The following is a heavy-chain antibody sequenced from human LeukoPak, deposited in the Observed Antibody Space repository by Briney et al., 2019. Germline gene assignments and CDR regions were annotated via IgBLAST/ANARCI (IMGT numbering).Heavy chain of an antibody. V-gene: IGHV4-39*07. CDR3: ARDPTRGLDY. Sequence: SETLSLTCTVSGGSIGSSSYYWGWIRQPPGKGLEWIGSIYYSGSTYYNPSLKSRVTISVDTSKNQFSLKLSSVTAADTAVYYCARDPTRGLDYWGQGTLVTVSS. J-gene: IGHJ4*02. CDR1: GGSIGSSSYY. D-gene: IGHD3-10*01. CDR2: IYYSGST.